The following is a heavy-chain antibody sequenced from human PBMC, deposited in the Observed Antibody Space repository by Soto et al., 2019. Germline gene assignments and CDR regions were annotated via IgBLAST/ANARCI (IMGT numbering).Heavy chain of an antibody. CDR1: GFRFRDYW. D-gene: IGHD3-16*02. V-gene: IGHV3-7*03. J-gene: IGHJ5*02. Sequence: LRLSCAVSGFRFRDYWMSWVRQAPGKGLEWVANIKQDESDKYYVDSVKGRFTISRDNAKNALYLQMSSLRVEDTAVYYCAAYCYTMTCTHFHGYSWGQGTQVTVSS. CDR3: AAYCYTMTCTHFHGYS. CDR2: IKQDESDK.